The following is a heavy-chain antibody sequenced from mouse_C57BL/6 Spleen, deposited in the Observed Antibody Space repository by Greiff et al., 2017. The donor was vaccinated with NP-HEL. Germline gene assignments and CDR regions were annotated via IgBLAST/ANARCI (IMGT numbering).Heavy chain of an antibody. Sequence: QVQLQQPGAELVKPGASVKLSCKASGYTFTSYWMHWVKQRPGQGLEWIGMIHPNSGSTNYNEKFKSKATLTVDKSSSTAYMQLSSLTSEDSAVYYCARRTLGTGYYFDYWGQGTTLTVSS. CDR1: GYTFTSYW. CDR3: ARRTLGTGYYFDY. V-gene: IGHV1-64*01. J-gene: IGHJ2*01. D-gene: IGHD3-1*01. CDR2: IHPNSGST.